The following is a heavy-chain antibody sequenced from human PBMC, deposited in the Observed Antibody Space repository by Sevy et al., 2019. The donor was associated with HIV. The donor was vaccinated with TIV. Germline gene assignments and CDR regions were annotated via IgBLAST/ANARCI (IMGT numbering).Heavy chain of an antibody. CDR2: INPSGGST. CDR3: AREARSIKTCYFDY. CDR1: GYTFTSYY. Sequence: ASVKVSCKAYGYTFTSYYMHWVRQAPGQGLEWMGIINPSGGSTSYAQKFQGRVTMTRNTSTSTVYMELRCLRSEDTAVYYCAREARSIKTCYFDYWGQGTLVTVSS. D-gene: IGHD3-9*01. J-gene: IGHJ4*02. V-gene: IGHV1-46*03.